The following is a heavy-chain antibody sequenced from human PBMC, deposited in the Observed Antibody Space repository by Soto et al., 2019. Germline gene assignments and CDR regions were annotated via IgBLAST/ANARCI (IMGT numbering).Heavy chain of an antibody. J-gene: IGHJ4*02. D-gene: IGHD6-13*01. CDR2: ISYSGST. Sequence: PSETLSLTCTVSGGSISRDSYYWGWISQSPEKGLEWIASISYSGSTYYNPTLKSRLIISVDTSKSQFSLKLSSVTAADTAVYYCARTYSSSWSPFDHWGQGTLVTVSS. V-gene: IGHV4-39*01. CDR3: ARTYSSSWSPFDH. CDR1: GGSISRDSYY.